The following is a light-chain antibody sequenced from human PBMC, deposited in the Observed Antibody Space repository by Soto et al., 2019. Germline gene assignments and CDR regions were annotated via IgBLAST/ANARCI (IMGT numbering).Light chain of an antibody. CDR2: GAS. J-gene: IGKJ1*01. CDR3: QQYGRSPWT. V-gene: IGKV3-20*01. Sequence: EIVMTQSPATVPVSPGERVTLSCRASQSVSIDLAWYQQKPGQAPRLLIYGASSRATGIPDRFSGSGSGTDFTLTISRLEPEDFAVYYCQQYGRSPWTFGQGTKVDIK. CDR1: QSVSID.